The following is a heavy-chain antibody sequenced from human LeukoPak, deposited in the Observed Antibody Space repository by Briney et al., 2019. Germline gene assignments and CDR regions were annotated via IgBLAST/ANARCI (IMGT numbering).Heavy chain of an antibody. CDR3: ARSRDGYNYGLIDE. J-gene: IGHJ4*02. CDR1: GYSISSGYY. V-gene: IGHV4-38-2*02. D-gene: IGHD5-24*01. Sequence: SETLSLTCTVSGYSISSGYYWGWIRQPPGKGLGWIGSIYHCGSTYYNPSVKSRVTISGDTYKNHFSVKLSSVTAADTAVYYCARSRDGYNYGLIDEWGQGTLVTVSS. CDR2: IYHCGST.